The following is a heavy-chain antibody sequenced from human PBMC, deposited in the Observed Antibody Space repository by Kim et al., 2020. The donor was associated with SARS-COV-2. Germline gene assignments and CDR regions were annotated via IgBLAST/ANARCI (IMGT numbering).Heavy chain of an antibody. CDR3: ARHHPSGELGPGGWPKDAFDI. J-gene: IGHJ3*02. Sequence: SETLSLTCTVSGGSISSSSYYWGWIRQPPGKGLEWIGSIYYSGSTYYNPSLKSRVTISVDTSKNQFSLKLSSVTAADTAVYYCARHHPSGELGPGGWPKDAFDIWGQGTMVTVSS. CDR1: GGSISSSSYY. D-gene: IGHD3-16*01. V-gene: IGHV4-39*01. CDR2: IYYSGST.